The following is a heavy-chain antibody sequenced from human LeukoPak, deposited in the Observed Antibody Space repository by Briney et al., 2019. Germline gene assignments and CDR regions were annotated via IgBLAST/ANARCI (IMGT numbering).Heavy chain of an antibody. Sequence: GASVKVSCKASGYPFTGYYLHCVRQAPGQGLEWMGRINSNSGGTNYAQKFQGRVTMTRDTSISTAYMELSRLGSDDTAVYYCAICGGDDSFDIWGQGTMVTVSS. V-gene: IGHV1-2*06. D-gene: IGHD3-16*01. J-gene: IGHJ3*02. CDR2: INSNSGGT. CDR3: AICGGDDSFDI. CDR1: GYPFTGYY.